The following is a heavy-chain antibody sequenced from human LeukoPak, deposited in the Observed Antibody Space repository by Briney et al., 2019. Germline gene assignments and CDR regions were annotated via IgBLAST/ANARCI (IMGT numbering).Heavy chain of an antibody. CDR2: ISSSSSYI. CDR1: GFTFSSYS. V-gene: IGHV3-21*01. D-gene: IGHD3-10*01. Sequence: GGSLRLSCAASGFTFSSYSMNWVRQAPGKGLEWVSSISSSSSYIYYADSVKGRVTISRDNAKNSLYLQMNSLRAEDTAVYYCARGSSMVRGALKYNWFDPWGQGTLVTVSS. J-gene: IGHJ5*02. CDR3: ARGSSMVRGALKYNWFDP.